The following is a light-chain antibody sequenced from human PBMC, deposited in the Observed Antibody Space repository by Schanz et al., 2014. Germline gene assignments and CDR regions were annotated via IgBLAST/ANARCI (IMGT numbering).Light chain of an antibody. J-gene: IGLJ1*01. CDR2: EGS. CDR1: SSDVGSYNL. V-gene: IGLV2-23*01. Sequence: QSALTQPASVSGSPGQSITISCTGTSSDVGSYNLVSWYQQHPGKAPKLMIYEGSKRPSGVSNRFSASKSGDNTASLTISGLQAEDEADYYCCSFAGSGTYVFGTGTKVTVL. CDR3: CSFAGSGTYV.